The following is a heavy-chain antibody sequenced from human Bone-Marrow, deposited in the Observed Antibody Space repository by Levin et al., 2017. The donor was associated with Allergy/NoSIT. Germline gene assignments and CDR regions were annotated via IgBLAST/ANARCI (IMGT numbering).Heavy chain of an antibody. CDR1: GFSFSDYY. CDR2: ISSSGTYV. Sequence: NAGGSLRLSCGASGFSFSDYYMSWIRQAPGKGLEWISYISSSGTYVKYADSVKGRFTISRDNAKNSLYLQMNRLRAEDTAVYYCATDGGYHVLTGYYRGYFDSWGQGTLVTVSS. J-gene: IGHJ4*02. D-gene: IGHD3-9*01. CDR3: ATDGGYHVLTGYYRGYFDS. V-gene: IGHV3-11*05.